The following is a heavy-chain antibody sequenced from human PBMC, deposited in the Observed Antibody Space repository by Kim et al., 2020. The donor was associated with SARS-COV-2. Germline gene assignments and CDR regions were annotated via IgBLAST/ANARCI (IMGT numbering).Heavy chain of an antibody. Sequence: DSGKGRFTISGDNSKNTLYLQMNSLRAEDTAVYYCARVFGSGSYFLISDYWGQGTLVTVSS. J-gene: IGHJ4*02. V-gene: IGHV3-30*07. CDR3: ARVFGSGSYFLISDY. D-gene: IGHD3-10*01.